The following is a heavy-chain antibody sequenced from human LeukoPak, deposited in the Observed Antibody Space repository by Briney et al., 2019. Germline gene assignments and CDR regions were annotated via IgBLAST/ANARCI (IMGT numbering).Heavy chain of an antibody. CDR1: DGSISSSSYY. J-gene: IGHJ3*02. CDR2: IYYSGST. D-gene: IGHD3-22*01. CDR3: ARPRITMIVEAFDI. V-gene: IGHV4-39*01. Sequence: SETLFLTCTVSDGSISSSSYYWGWIRQPPGKGLEWLGSIYYSGSTYYNPSLKSRVTISVDTSKNQFSLKLSSVTAADTAVYYCARPRITMIVEAFDIWGQGTMVTVSS.